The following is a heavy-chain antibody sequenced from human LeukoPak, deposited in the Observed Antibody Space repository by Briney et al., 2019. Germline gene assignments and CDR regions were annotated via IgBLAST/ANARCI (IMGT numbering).Heavy chain of an antibody. CDR1: GFTFSLYW. CDR3: ARLMAMDV. D-gene: IGHD5-24*01. CDR2: IKEDGSEK. J-gene: IGHJ6*03. V-gene: IGHV3-7*01. Sequence: VGSLRLSCAVSGFTFSLYWMTCVRQAPGKGLEWVANIKEDGSEKHYVDSVKGLYTIARDNAKNSVYLQMNSLRDEDTAVYYCARLMAMDVGGTGTTVTVSS.